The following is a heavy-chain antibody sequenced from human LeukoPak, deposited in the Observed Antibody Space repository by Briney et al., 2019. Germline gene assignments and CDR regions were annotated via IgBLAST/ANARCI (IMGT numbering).Heavy chain of an antibody. V-gene: IGHV1-2*02. Sequence: ASVKVSCKASGYTFTGYYMHWVRQAPGQGREWMGWINPNSGGTNYAQKFQGRVTMTRDTSISTAYMELSRLRSDDTAVYYCAREAAAGTDFDFDYWGQGTLVTVSS. CDR3: AREAAAGTDFDFDY. J-gene: IGHJ4*02. CDR1: GYTFTGYY. D-gene: IGHD6-13*01. CDR2: INPNSGGT.